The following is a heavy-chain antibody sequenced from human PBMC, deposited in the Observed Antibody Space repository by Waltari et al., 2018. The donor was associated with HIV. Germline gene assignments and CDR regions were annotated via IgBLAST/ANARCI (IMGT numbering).Heavy chain of an antibody. D-gene: IGHD3-16*01. Sequence: EVQLVESGGGLVQSGKYLSPPGADSGFICSPGWMTWVSQASGKGLECVATINQDGSDKYYVDSVKGRFTISRNNAKKSLYLQMSSLRAEDSAVYYCVTGGGSTGVGDNWGQGGLVTVSS. J-gene: IGHJ4*02. CDR2: INQDGSDK. V-gene: IGHV3-7*01. CDR3: VTGGGSTGVGDN. CDR1: GFICSPGW.